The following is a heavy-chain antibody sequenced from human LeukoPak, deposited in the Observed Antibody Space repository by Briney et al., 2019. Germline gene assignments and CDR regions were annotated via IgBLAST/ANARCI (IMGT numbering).Heavy chain of an antibody. J-gene: IGHJ4*02. CDR1: GFTFDDYA. CDR2: ISWNSGSI. CDR3: AKEGSGWSPSG. V-gene: IGHV3-9*01. Sequence: GGSLRLSCAASGFTFDDYAMHWVRQAPGKGLEWVPGISWNSGSIGYADSVKGRFTISRDNAKNSLYLQMNSLRAEDTALYYCAKEGSGWSPSGWGQGTLVTVSS. D-gene: IGHD6-19*01.